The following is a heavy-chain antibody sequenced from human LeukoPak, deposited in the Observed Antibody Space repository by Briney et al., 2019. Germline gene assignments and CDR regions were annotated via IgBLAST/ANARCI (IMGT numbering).Heavy chain of an antibody. D-gene: IGHD1-1*01. CDR3: ATVRWNDGDAFDI. CDR2: SSYSGST. V-gene: IGHV4-59*01. J-gene: IGHJ3*02. Sequence: SETLSLTCTVSGGYLSSYYWSWIRQPPGKGLEWIGYSSYSGSTSYNPSLKSRVTIAVDTSKNQFSLRLRSVTAADTAVYYCATVRWNDGDAFDIWGQGTMVTVSS. CDR1: GGYLSSYY.